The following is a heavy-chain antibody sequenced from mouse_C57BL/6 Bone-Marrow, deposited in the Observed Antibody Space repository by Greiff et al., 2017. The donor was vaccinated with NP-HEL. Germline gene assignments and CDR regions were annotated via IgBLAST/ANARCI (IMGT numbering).Heavy chain of an antibody. Sequence: QVQLQQSGAELVRPGTSVKVSCKASGYAFTNYLIEWVKQRPGQGLEWIGVINPGSGGTNFNEKFKGKATLTADNSSSTAYMQLSSLTSEDSAVYFCASGWGSYFWGTGTTVTVSS. D-gene: IGHD2-10*01. V-gene: IGHV1-54*01. CDR3: ASGWGSYF. CDR2: INPGSGGT. J-gene: IGHJ1*03. CDR1: GYAFTNYL.